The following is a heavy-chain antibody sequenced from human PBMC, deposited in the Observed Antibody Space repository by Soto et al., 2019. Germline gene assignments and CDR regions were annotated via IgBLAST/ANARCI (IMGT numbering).Heavy chain of an antibody. CDR3: AHGLAPYDFWSAYYRPVFDH. Sequence: ESGPTLVNPTQTLTLTCTFSGFSLSTSGVGVGWIRQPPGKALEWLALIYWDDDKRYSPSLKTRLTITKDTSKNLVVLTMTNMDPVDTATYYCAHGLAPYDFWSAYYRPVFDHWGQGTLVTVSS. J-gene: IGHJ4*02. CDR1: GFSLSTSGVG. CDR2: IYWDDDK. V-gene: IGHV2-5*02. D-gene: IGHD3-3*01.